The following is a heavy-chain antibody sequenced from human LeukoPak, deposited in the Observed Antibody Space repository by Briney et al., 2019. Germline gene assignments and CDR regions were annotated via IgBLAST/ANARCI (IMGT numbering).Heavy chain of an antibody. CDR1: GFAFSSYN. J-gene: IGHJ4*02. V-gene: IGHV3-21*06. CDR2: ISTTSTYI. CDR3: ARAGTCSSTSCDGGIEY. Sequence: PGGSLRLSCAASGFAFSSYNMKWVRKAPGKGLEWVSFISTTSTYIYYADSVKGRFTVSRDNSKNLLYLQMDSLRVEDTAVYYCARAGTCSSTSCDGGIEYWGQGTLVTVSS. D-gene: IGHD2-2*01.